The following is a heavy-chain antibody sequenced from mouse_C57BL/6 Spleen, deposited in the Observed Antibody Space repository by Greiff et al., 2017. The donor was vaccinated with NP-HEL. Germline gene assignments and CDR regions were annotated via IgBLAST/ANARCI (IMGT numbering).Heavy chain of an antibody. CDR2: IWSGGST. CDR1: GFSLTSYG. J-gene: IGHJ3*01. Sequence: QVQLQQSGPGLVQPSPSLSITCTVSGFSLTSYGVHWVRQSPGKGLEWLGVIWSGGSTDYNAAFISRLSISKDNSKSQVFFKMNSLQADDTARYYCARNYGSSFIFAYWGQGTLVTVSA. D-gene: IGHD1-1*01. V-gene: IGHV2-2*01. CDR3: ARNYGSSFIFAY.